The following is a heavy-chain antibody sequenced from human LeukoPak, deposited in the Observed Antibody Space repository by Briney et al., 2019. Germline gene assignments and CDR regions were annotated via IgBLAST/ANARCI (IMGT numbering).Heavy chain of an antibody. J-gene: IGHJ5*02. CDR3: ARRRMITFGGVIVTWFDP. Sequence: GESLKISCKGSGYSFTSYWIGWVRQMPGKGLEWMGIIYPGDSDTRYSPSFQGQVTISADKYISTAYLQWSSLKASDTAMYYCARRRMITFGGVIVTWFDPWGQGTLVTVSS. CDR1: GYSFTSYW. V-gene: IGHV5-51*01. CDR2: IYPGDSDT. D-gene: IGHD3-16*02.